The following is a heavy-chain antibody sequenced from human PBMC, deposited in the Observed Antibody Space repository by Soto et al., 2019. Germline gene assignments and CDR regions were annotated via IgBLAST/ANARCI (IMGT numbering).Heavy chain of an antibody. CDR1: GGSISSGGYY. Sequence: PSETLSLTCTVSGGSISSGGYYWSCIRQHPGKGLEWIGNIYYSGSTYYNPSLKSRVTISVDTSKNQFSLKLSPVTAADTAVYYCARVHSSRWYYWFDPWGQGTLVTVSS. V-gene: IGHV4-31*03. CDR3: ARVHSSRWYYWFDP. CDR2: IYYSGST. D-gene: IGHD6-13*01. J-gene: IGHJ5*02.